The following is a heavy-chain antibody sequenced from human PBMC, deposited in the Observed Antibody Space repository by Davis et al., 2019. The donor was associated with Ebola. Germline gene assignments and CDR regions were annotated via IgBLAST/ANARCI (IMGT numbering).Heavy chain of an antibody. V-gene: IGHV3-23*01. Sequence: PGGSLRLSCAASGFTFSNYAMSWVRQAPGRGLEWVSAISGNGDTTYYAGSVKGRVTISRDNSKNTLYLHMNSLRGEDTAIYYCAITDYSSPEYWGQGTLVTVSS. CDR1: GFTFSNYA. D-gene: IGHD4-11*01. J-gene: IGHJ4*02. CDR3: AITDYSSPEY. CDR2: ISGNGDTT.